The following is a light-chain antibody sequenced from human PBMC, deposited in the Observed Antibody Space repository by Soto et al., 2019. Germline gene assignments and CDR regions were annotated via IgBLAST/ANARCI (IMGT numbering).Light chain of an antibody. J-gene: IGKJ5*01. CDR1: QSVSSTY. CDR2: GAS. CDR3: QQYSSPPNT. V-gene: IGKV3-20*01. Sequence: GGRVTLSWKTSQSVSSTYLTWYQQKPGQAPRLLIYGASSRAASIPARFSGSGSGTDFTLTISSLEPEDLAVYYRQQYSSPPNTFGQGTRLENK.